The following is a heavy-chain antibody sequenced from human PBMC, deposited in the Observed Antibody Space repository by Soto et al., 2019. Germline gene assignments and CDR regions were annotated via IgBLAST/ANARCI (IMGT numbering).Heavy chain of an antibody. V-gene: IGHV3-74*01. Sequence: EVQLVESGEGLVQPGGSRRLSCAASGFLFNNFWMYWVRQTQEKGLVWVSGINSDGTTTIYADSVKGRFTISRDNAKNTLYLQMNSLTVEDTAIYYCVRDIRWGQGTLVTVSS. CDR3: VRDIR. CDR2: INSDGTTT. J-gene: IGHJ4*02. CDR1: GFLFNNFW.